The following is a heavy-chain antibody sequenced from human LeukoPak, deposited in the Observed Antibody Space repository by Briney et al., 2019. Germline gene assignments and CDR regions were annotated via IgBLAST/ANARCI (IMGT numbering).Heavy chain of an antibody. CDR3: ARHSYGFDY. CDR1: GYSFPNYW. Sequence: GESLKISCQGFGYSFPNYWIAWVRQVPGKGLEWMGIIYLGDSDTRFSPSFQGQDTISADKSISTAYLQWSSLKASDTAIYYCARHSYGFDYWGQGTLVTVSS. J-gene: IGHJ4*02. V-gene: IGHV5-51*01. D-gene: IGHD3-10*01. CDR2: IYLGDSDT.